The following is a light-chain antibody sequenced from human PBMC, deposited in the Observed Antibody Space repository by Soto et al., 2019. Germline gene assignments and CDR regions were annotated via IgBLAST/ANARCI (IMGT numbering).Light chain of an antibody. V-gene: IGLV2-8*01. CDR2: EVT. J-gene: IGLJ2*01. CDR1: SSDIGAYNY. CDR3: SSYGGKNNYVI. Sequence: QSALTQPPSASGSPGQSVTISCSGTSSDIGAYNYVSWYQQHPGKAPKLLISEVTKRPSGVRDRFSGSKSGNTASLTVSGLQGDDEADYYCSSYGGKNNYVIFGGGTKLTVL.